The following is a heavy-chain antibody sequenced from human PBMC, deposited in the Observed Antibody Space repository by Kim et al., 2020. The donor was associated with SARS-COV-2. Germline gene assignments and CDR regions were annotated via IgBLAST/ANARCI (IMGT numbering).Heavy chain of an antibody. CDR3: ARDYGYCGGDCYSVSDYYYYGMDV. CDR1: GYTFTGYY. Sequence: ASVKVSCKASGYTFTGYYMHWVRQAPGQGLEWMGWINPNSGGTNYAQKFQGRVTMTRDTSISTAYMELSRLRSDDTAVYYCARDYGYCGGDCYSVSDYYYYGMDVWGQGTTVTVSS. J-gene: IGHJ6*02. D-gene: IGHD2-21*02. CDR2: INPNSGGT. V-gene: IGHV1-2*02.